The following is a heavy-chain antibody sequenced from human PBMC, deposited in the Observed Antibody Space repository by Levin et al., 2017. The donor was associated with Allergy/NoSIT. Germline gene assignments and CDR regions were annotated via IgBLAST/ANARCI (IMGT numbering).Heavy chain of an antibody. J-gene: IGHJ4*02. CDR3: ARGFGYSGYDSFDY. Sequence: NPSETLSLTCAVSGGSISSGGYSWSWIRQPPGKGLEWIGYIYHSGSTYYNPSLKSRVTISVDRSKNQFSLKLSSVTAADTAVYYCARGFGYSGYDSFDYWGQGTLVTVSS. CDR2: IYHSGST. V-gene: IGHV4-30-2*01. CDR1: GGSISSGGYS. D-gene: IGHD5-12*01.